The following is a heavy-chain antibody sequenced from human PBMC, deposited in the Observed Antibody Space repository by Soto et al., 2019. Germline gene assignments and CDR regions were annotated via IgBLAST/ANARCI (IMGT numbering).Heavy chain of an antibody. Sequence: QVQLQESGPGLVKASETLSLTCTVSGGSIDTYYWSWIRQPPGKGLQWIGYIYYSGSTTYSPSLTSRATISVDRSKHQFSLKLTSVTAADTAVYYCARLGGYYQSLDTWGQGTLVTVSS. CDR2: IYYSGST. CDR1: GGSIDTYY. CDR3: ARLGGYYQSLDT. D-gene: IGHD3-22*01. V-gene: IGHV4-59*08. J-gene: IGHJ5*02.